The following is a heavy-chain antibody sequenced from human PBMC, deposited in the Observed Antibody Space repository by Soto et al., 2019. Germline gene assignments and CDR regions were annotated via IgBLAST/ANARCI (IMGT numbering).Heavy chain of an antibody. CDR1: TFTFTDYA. CDR2: INHSGST. V-gene: IGHV4-34*08. D-gene: IGHD3-3*01. Sequence: ESLKISCVASTFTFTDYAMSWVRQPPGKGLEWIGEINHSGSTNYNPSLKSRVTISVDTSKNQFSLKLSSVTAADTAVYYCAAGRYDFWSGYRPYYFDYWGQGTLVTV. J-gene: IGHJ4*02. CDR3: AAGRYDFWSGYRPYYFDY.